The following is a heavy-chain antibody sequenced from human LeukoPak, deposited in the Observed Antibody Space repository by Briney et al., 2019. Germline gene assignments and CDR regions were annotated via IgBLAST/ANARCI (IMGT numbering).Heavy chain of an antibody. CDR3: ARYCSSTTCILRGFDY. D-gene: IGHD2-2*01. J-gene: IGHJ4*02. V-gene: IGHV1-18*01. CDR1: GYTFTSYG. Sequence: ASVTVSFTASGYTFTSYGISWVRQAPGQGLEWMGWISAYNGNTNYAQKLQGRVTMTTDTSTSTAYMELRSLRSDDTAVYYCARYCSSTTCILRGFDYWGQGTLVTVSS. CDR2: ISAYNGNT.